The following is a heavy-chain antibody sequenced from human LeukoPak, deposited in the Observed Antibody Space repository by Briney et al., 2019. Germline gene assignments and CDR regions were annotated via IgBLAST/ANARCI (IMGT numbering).Heavy chain of an antibody. CDR3: AKDSHYGDYFDY. J-gene: IGHJ4*02. V-gene: IGHV3-74*01. Sequence: PGGSLRLSCAASGFTFSNYWMHWVRQAPGKGLVWVSRINSDGINTSYADSVKGRFTISRDNSKNSLYLQMNSLRAEDTALYYCAKDSHYGDYFDYWGQGTLVTVSS. D-gene: IGHD4-17*01. CDR2: INSDGINT. CDR1: GFTFSNYW.